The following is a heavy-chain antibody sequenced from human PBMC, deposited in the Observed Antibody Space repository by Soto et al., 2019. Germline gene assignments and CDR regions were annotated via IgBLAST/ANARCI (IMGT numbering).Heavy chain of an antibody. V-gene: IGHV3-23*01. CDR1: GFSFSRYA. J-gene: IGHJ4*02. CDR3: AKDGGPGGTMVRGVINY. D-gene: IGHD3-10*01. Sequence: EVQLLESGGGLVQPGGSLRLSCAASGFSFSRYAMIWVRQAPGKGLEWVSVVSGSGSSTYYADSVKGRFTISRDNSKNTLYLQMNSLRAEDTAVYYCAKDGGPGGTMVRGVINYWGQGTLVTVSS. CDR2: VSGSGSST.